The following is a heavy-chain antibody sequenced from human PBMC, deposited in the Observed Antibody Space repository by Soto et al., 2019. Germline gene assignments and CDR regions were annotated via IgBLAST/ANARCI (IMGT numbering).Heavy chain of an antibody. CDR3: RGYDFWSGHNAFDI. D-gene: IGHD3-3*01. J-gene: IGHJ3*02. Sequence: EVQLVESGGGLVKPGGSLRLSCAASGFTFTNARMSWVRQAPGKGLEWVGRIKTKADGGTTDYAAPVKGRFTVSRDDSKNTLYLQMNSLKTEDTAVYYCRGYDFWSGHNAFDIWGQGTMVTVSS. CDR2: IKTKADGGTT. CDR1: GFTFTNAR. V-gene: IGHV3-15*07.